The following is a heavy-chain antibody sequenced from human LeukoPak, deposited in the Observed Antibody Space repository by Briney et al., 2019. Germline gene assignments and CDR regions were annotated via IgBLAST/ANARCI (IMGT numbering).Heavy chain of an antibody. Sequence: GASVKVSCKVSGYTLTELSMHWVRQAPGKGLEWMGGFDPEDGETIYAQKFQGRVTMTEDTSTDTAYMELSSLRSEDTAVYYCATDPRGSSSYYDSSGATAWNYWGQGTLVTVSS. CDR3: ATDPRGSSSYYDSSGATAWNY. D-gene: IGHD3-22*01. J-gene: IGHJ4*02. CDR1: GYTLTELS. CDR2: FDPEDGET. V-gene: IGHV1-24*01.